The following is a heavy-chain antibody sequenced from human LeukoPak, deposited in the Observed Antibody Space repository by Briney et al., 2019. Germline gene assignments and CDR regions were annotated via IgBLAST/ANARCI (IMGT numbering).Heavy chain of an antibody. CDR3: AKGRSYCTNGVCVDFQH. CDR1: GFTFSSYW. J-gene: IGHJ1*01. CDR2: IKQDGSEK. V-gene: IGHV3-7*03. D-gene: IGHD2-8*01. Sequence: GGSLRLSCAASGFTFSSYWMSWVRQAPGKGLEWVANIKQDGSEKYYVDSVKGRFTISRDNAKNSLYLQMNSLRAEDTAVYYCAKGRSYCTNGVCVDFQHWGQGTLVTVSS.